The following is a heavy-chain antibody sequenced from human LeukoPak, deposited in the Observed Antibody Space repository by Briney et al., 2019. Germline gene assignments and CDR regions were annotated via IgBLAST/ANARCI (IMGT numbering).Heavy chain of an antibody. CDR3: ARVHSYGFYYYYYYGMDV. Sequence: KPSETLSLTCTVSGGSISSYYWSWIRQPPGKGLEWIGYIYYSGSTNYNPSLKSRVTISVDTSKNQFSLKLSSVTAADTAVYYCARVHSYGFYYYYYYGMDVWGQGTTVTVSS. V-gene: IGHV4-59*01. J-gene: IGHJ6*02. D-gene: IGHD5-18*01. CDR1: GGSISSYY. CDR2: IYYSGST.